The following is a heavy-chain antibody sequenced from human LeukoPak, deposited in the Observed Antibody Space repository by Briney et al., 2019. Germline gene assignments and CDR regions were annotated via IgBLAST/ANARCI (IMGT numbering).Heavy chain of an antibody. CDR2: IYTSGST. V-gene: IGHV4-61*02. CDR1: GASVSSGSYY. CDR3: ARDRYYYDSSAYYYRFDP. D-gene: IGHD3-22*01. J-gene: IGHJ5*02. Sequence: SETLSLTCTVSGASVSSGSYYWSWIRQPAGKGLEWIGRIYTSGSTNYNPSLKSRVTMSVDTSQNQFSLKLSSVTAADTAVYYCARDRYYYDSSAYYYRFDPWGQGTLVTVSS.